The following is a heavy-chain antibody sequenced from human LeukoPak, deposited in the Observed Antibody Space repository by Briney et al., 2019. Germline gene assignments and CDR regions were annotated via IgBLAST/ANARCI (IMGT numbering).Heavy chain of an antibody. CDR3: AKVLTLTFYYMDV. D-gene: IGHD1-14*01. J-gene: IGHJ6*03. CDR1: GVTFVTYG. V-gene: IGHV3-30*02. Sequence: PGGSLRLSCVASGVTFVTYGLHWVRQAPGKGLEWVALIRFDGSDKYYADSVKGRFTISRDNSKNTLYLQMNSLRIEDTAMYYCAKVLTLTFYYMDVWGKGTTVTVSS. CDR2: IRFDGSDK.